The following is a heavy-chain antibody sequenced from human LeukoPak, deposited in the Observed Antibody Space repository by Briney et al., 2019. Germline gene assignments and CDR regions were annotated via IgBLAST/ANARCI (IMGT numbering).Heavy chain of an antibody. CDR2: IWYDGSNK. D-gene: IGHD2-21*02. V-gene: IGHV3-33*06. CDR3: AKGAAYCGSDCFLYYFNY. CDR1: GFTFSSYG. Sequence: GGSLRLSCAASGFTFSSYGMHWVRQAPGKGLEWVAVIWYDGSNKYYADSVKGRFTISRDNSKNTLYLQMNSLRAEDTAVYYCAKGAAYCGSDCFLYYFNYWGQGTLVTVSS. J-gene: IGHJ4*02.